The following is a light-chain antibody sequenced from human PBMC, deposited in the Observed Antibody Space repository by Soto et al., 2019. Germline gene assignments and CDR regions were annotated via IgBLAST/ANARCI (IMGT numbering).Light chain of an antibody. CDR1: QSISIF. CDR3: QQSYNTPRT. V-gene: IGKV1-39*01. J-gene: IGKJ1*01. Sequence: DIQMTQSPSSLSASVGDRVTITCRASQSISIFLNWYLQKPGKAPNLLIYAASTLQSGVPSRFSGSGSGTDFTLTISSLQPEDFATYYCQQSYNTPRTFGQGTKVEIK. CDR2: AAS.